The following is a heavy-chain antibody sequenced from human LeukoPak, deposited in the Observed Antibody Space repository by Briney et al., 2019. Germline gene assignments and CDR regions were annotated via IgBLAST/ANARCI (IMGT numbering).Heavy chain of an antibody. D-gene: IGHD6-6*01. J-gene: IGHJ4*02. CDR3: ARENDINSYDY. CDR1: GGSITNSGSY. V-gene: IGHV4-31*03. CDR2: IYHTESA. Sequence: PSETLSLPCTVSGGSITNSGSYWTWIRRPPGKGLEWIGYIYHTESAFYSPSLESRSTLSVDTSKNQFSLRLTSVTVADTAVYYCARENDINSYDYWGQGTLVTVSA.